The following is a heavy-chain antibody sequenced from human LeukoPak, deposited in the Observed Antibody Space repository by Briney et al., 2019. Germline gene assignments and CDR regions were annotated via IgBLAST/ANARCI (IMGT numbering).Heavy chain of an antibody. J-gene: IGHJ4*02. CDR1: GYTFTSYG. V-gene: IGHV1-3*03. CDR2: INAGNGNT. Sequence: ASVKVSCKASGYTFTSYGISWVRQAPGQGLEWMGWINAGNGNTKYSQEFQGRVTITRDTSASTAYMELSSLRSEDMAVYYCAREGGSEGFDYWGQGTLVTVSS. D-gene: IGHD3-16*01. CDR3: AREGGSEGFDY.